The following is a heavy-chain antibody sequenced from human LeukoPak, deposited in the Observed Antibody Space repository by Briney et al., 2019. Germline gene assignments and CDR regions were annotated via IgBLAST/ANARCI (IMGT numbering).Heavy chain of an antibody. CDR2: ISSSSSTI. V-gene: IGHV3-48*04. CDR1: GFTFSSYS. D-gene: IGHD6-19*01. Sequence: PGGSLRLSCAASGFTFSSYSMNWVRQAPGKGREWVSYISSSSSTIYYADSVKGRFTISRDNAKNSLYLQMNSLRAEDTAVYYCARVHPSGYSAYWGQGTLVTVSS. J-gene: IGHJ4*02. CDR3: ARVHPSGYSAY.